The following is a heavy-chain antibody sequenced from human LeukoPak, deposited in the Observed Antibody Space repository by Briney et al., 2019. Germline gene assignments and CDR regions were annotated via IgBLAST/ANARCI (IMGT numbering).Heavy chain of an antibody. CDR3: ARAQWLVPTDY. J-gene: IGHJ4*02. CDR1: GGSISSYY. V-gene: IGHV4-59*01. D-gene: IGHD6-19*01. Sequence: SETLSLTCTVSGGSISSYYWSWIRQPPGKGLEWIGYIYYSGSTNYNPSLKSRVTISVDTSKNQFSLKLSSVTAADTAVYYCARAQWLVPTDYWGQGTLVTVSS. CDR2: IYYSGST.